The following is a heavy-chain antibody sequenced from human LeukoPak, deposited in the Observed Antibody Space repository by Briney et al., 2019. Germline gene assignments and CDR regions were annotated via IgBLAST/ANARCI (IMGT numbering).Heavy chain of an antibody. CDR3: ARWGVHGTTTYCFDY. Sequence: GASVKVSXKTSGYSFTNYGISWMRQAPGQGPEWMGWISGENGNTNYAQKFQARFTMTTNTSTGVAYMELRSLRSDDTAVYYCARWGVHGTTTYCFDYWGQGSLVTVSS. J-gene: IGHJ4*02. V-gene: IGHV1-18*04. CDR1: GYSFTNYG. CDR2: ISGENGNT. D-gene: IGHD2/OR15-2a*01.